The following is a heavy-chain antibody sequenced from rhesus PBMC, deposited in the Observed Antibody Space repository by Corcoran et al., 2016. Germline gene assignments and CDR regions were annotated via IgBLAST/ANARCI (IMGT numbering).Heavy chain of an antibody. Sequence: QLQLQESGPGLVKPSETLSVTCAVSGGSISSSNWWSWIRQPPGKGLEWIRYISGSSGSTYYNPSLRGRVTIATDTSKNRFSLKMSSVTAADTAVYYCARREYSSWSGYYGLDSWGQGVVVTVSS. D-gene: IGHD6-13*01. CDR2: ISGSSGST. V-gene: IGHV4-65*01. CDR1: GGSISSSNW. CDR3: ARREYSSWSGYYGLDS. J-gene: IGHJ6*01.